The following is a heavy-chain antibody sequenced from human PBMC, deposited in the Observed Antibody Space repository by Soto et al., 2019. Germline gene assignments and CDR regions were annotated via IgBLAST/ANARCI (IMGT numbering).Heavy chain of an antibody. Sequence: PGGSLRLSCAASGFTFSSYGMHWVRQAPGKGLEWVAVISYDGSNKYYADSVKGRFTISRDNSKNTLYLQMNSLRAEDTAVYYCAKDGRVCSGGSCYSEFSWFDPWGQGTLVTVSS. CDR2: ISYDGSNK. J-gene: IGHJ5*02. V-gene: IGHV3-30*18. CDR3: AKDGRVCSGGSCYSEFSWFDP. CDR1: GFTFSSYG. D-gene: IGHD2-15*01.